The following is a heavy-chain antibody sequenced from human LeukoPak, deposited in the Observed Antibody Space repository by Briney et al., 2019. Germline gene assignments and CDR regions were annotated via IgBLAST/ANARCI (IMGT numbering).Heavy chain of an antibody. J-gene: IGHJ4*02. CDR1: GFTFSSYG. D-gene: IGHD3-10*01. V-gene: IGHV3-30*18. Sequence: GGSLRLSCAASGFTFSSYGMHWVRQAPGKGLEWVAVISYDGSNKYYADSVKGRFTISRDNSKNALYQQMNSLRAEDTAVYYCAKNYGSGSRRVFDYWGQGTLVTVSS. CDR3: AKNYGSGSRRVFDY. CDR2: ISYDGSNK.